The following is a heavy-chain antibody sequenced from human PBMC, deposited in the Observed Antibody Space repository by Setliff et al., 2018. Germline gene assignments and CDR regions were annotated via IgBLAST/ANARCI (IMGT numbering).Heavy chain of an antibody. V-gene: IGHV3-21*03. Sequence: SLRLSCAASGFTFSSYNMNWVRQAPGKGLEWVSSISGSSTYTYYADSVKGRFTISRDNAKDSLYLQMNSLRAEDTAVYYCARTAGSSSASGFDYWGQGTLVTVS. J-gene: IGHJ4*02. CDR3: ARTAGSSSASGFDY. CDR1: GFTFSSYN. D-gene: IGHD2-15*01. CDR2: ISGSSTYT.